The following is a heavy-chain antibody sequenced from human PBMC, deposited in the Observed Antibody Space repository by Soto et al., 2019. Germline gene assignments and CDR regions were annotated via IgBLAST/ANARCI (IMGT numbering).Heavy chain of an antibody. D-gene: IGHD1-26*01. CDR2: ISESGART. J-gene: IGHJ4*02. Sequence: VHLLESGGALVQPGGFLRLSCVASGFTVRSYHMSWVREAPGKGLEWVSGISESGARTDNADSVKGRFTVSRDNSKNTLYLQMNALRSEDTAIYFCAKRELDANWGQGTLVTVSS. V-gene: IGHV3-23*01. CDR1: GFTVRSYH. CDR3: AKRELDAN.